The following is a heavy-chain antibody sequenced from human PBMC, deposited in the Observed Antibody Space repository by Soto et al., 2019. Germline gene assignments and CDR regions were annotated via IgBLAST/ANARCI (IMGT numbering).Heavy chain of an antibody. V-gene: IGHV4-34*01. CDR3: ASDTITGLFDY. Sequence: QVQLQQWGAGLLKPSETLSLTCAVYGGSFIGYSWTWIRQPPGTGLEWMGEINHSGSTNYNPSLKCRVTISVGSSKNQFFLKLTSVTAADAAVYYWASDTITGLFDYWGQGTLVTVSS. D-gene: IGHD2-8*02. CDR1: GGSFIGYS. CDR2: INHSGST. J-gene: IGHJ4*02.